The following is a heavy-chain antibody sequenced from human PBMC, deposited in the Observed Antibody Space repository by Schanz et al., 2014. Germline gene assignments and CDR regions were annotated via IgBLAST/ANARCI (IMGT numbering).Heavy chain of an antibody. Sequence: EAHLVESGGGLVQPGGSLRLSCVASGFTFSSYAMSWVRQAPGKGLEWVSAISGSGGSTYYADSVKGRFTISRDNSKNTLYLQMNSLRAEDTAVYYCAKVRYSSGWRGDYFDEWGQGTLVTVAS. D-gene: IGHD6-25*01. CDR2: ISGSGGST. CDR1: GFTFSSYA. V-gene: IGHV3-23*04. J-gene: IGHJ4*02. CDR3: AKVRYSSGWRGDYFDE.